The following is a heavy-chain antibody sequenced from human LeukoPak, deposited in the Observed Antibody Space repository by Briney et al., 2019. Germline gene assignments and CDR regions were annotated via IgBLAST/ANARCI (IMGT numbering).Heavy chain of an antibody. CDR1: GFTFSNYY. Sequence: GGSLRLSCAASGFTFSNYYMSWIRQAPGKGLEWVSYITDSGGSVLYADSVRGRFTISRDNARHSLYLQMNSLRAEDTAVYYCARVPYSSSSLSYFDYWGQGTLVTVSS. CDR3: ARVPYSSSSLSYFDY. V-gene: IGHV3-11*01. CDR2: ITDSGGSV. J-gene: IGHJ4*02. D-gene: IGHD6-6*01.